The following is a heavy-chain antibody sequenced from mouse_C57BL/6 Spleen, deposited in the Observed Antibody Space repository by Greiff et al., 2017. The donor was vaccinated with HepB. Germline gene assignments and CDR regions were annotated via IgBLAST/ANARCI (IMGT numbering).Heavy chain of an antibody. Sequence: QVQLQQPGAELVKPGASVKLSCKASGYTFTSYWMHWVKQRPGQGLEWIGMIHPNSGSTNYNEKFKSKATLTVDKSSSTAYMQLSSLTSEDSAVYYCARWDYYVSGWFAYWGQGTLVTVSA. D-gene: IGHD1-1*01. CDR2: IHPNSGST. J-gene: IGHJ3*01. V-gene: IGHV1-64*01. CDR3: ARWDYYVSGWFAY. CDR1: GYTFTSYW.